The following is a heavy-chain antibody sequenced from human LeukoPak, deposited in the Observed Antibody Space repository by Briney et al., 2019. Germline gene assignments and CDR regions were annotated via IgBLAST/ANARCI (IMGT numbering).Heavy chain of an antibody. V-gene: IGHV4-38-2*02. CDR2: IYHSGST. D-gene: IGHD1-14*01. CDR1: GYSISSGYY. Sequence: SETLSLTCTVSGYSISSGYYWGWIRQPPGKGLEWIGSIYHSGSTNYNPSLKSRVTISVDTSKNQFSLKLSSVTAADTAVYYCARDPRGIKTAYGMDVWGQGTTVTVSS. J-gene: IGHJ6*02. CDR3: ARDPRGIKTAYGMDV.